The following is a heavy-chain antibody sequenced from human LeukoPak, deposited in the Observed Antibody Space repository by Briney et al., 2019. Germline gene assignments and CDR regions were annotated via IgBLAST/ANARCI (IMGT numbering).Heavy chain of an antibody. D-gene: IGHD4-17*01. J-gene: IGHJ4*02. V-gene: IGHV3-11*01. Sequence: PGGSLRLSCAASGFTFSDYYMSWIRQAPGKGLEWVSHISRSGSIIYNADSVKGRFTISRDNSKNTLYLQMNSLRAEDTAVYYCAKDRRDYPLFDYWGQGTLVTVSS. CDR1: GFTFSDYY. CDR3: AKDRRDYPLFDY. CDR2: ISRSGSII.